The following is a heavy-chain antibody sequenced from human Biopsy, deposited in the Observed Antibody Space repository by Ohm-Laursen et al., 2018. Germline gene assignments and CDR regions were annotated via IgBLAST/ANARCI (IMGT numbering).Heavy chain of an antibody. J-gene: IGHJ1*01. V-gene: IGHV1-69*10. CDR1: GGTFSNYA. D-gene: IGHD6-13*01. Sequence: ASVKVSCKSSGGTFSNYAISWVRQAPGEGLEWMGGIIAVSGLVNYAPKFRGRVTLTRNTSISTAYLELSSLTSEDSAVYYCAKGHSNWFRYLQYWGQGTLVPVSS. CDR3: AKGHSNWFRYLQY. CDR2: IIAVSGLV.